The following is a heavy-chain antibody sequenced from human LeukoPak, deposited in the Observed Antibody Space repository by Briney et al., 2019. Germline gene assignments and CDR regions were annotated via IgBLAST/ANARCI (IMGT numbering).Heavy chain of an antibody. CDR3: ARAGGIMDIVATIDY. D-gene: IGHD5-12*01. J-gene: IGHJ4*02. CDR1: DGSVSSGSYY. Sequence: PSETLSLTCTVSDGSVSSGSYYWSWIRQPPGKGLEWIGYIYYSGSTNYNPSLKSRVTISVDTSKNQFSLKLSSVTAADTAVYYCARAGGIMDIVATIDYWGQGTLVTVSS. CDR2: IYYSGST. V-gene: IGHV4-61*01.